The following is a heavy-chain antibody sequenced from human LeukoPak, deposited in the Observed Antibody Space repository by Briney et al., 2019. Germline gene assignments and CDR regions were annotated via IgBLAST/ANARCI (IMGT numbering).Heavy chain of an antibody. J-gene: IGHJ4*02. CDR3: AKFAYGDGDYFDY. Sequence: PGGSLRLSCAASGFTFSSYAMSWVRQAPGKGLEWVSSISSSGGRTFYTDSVKGRFTISRDNSKNTLYLQMNSLRAEDTAVYYCAKFAYGDGDYFDYWGQGTLVTVSS. D-gene: IGHD4-17*01. CDR1: GFTFSSYA. V-gene: IGHV3-23*01. CDR2: ISSSGGRT.